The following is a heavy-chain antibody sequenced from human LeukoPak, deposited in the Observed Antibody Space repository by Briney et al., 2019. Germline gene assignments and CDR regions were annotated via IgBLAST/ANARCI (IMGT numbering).Heavy chain of an antibody. D-gene: IGHD6-13*01. V-gene: IGHV3-13*01. CDR1: GITFSTSD. Sequence: PGGSLRLSCEASGITFSTSDMHWVRQAPGKGLEWVSVIRTACDTYYEDSVKGRFTISRENAKNSLYLQMNSLRAGDTAVYYCARGSVRVGMDVWGQGTTVTVSS. J-gene: IGHJ6*02. CDR2: IRTACDT. CDR3: ARGSVRVGMDV.